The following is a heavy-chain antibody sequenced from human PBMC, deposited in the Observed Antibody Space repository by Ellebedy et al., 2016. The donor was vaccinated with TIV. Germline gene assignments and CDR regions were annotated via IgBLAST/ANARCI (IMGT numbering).Heavy chain of an antibody. J-gene: IGHJ3*02. Sequence: MPSETLSLTCAVYGGSFSGCYWSWIRQPPGKGLEWIGEINHSGSTNYNPSLKSRVTISVDTSKNQFSLKLSSVTAADTAVYYCASHEYDLAWVNAFDIWGQGTMVTVSS. CDR2: INHSGST. CDR3: ASHEYDLAWVNAFDI. V-gene: IGHV4-34*01. CDR1: GGSFSGCY. D-gene: IGHD2/OR15-2a*01.